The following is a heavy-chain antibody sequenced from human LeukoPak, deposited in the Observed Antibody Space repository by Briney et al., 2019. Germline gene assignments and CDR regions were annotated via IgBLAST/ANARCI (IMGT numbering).Heavy chain of an antibody. J-gene: IGHJ1*01. D-gene: IGHD6-6*01. CDR3: ARAHYSSSLFYFQH. CDR2: IYYSGST. CDR1: GGSISSYY. V-gene: IGHV4-59*01. Sequence: PSETLSLTCTVSGGSISSYYWSWIRQPPGKGLEWIGYIYYSGSTNYNPSLKSRVTISVDTSKNQFSLKLSFVTAADTAVYYCARAHYSSSLFYFQHWGQGTLVTVSS.